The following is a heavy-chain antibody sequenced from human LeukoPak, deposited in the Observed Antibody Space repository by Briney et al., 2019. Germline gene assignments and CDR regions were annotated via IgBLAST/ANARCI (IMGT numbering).Heavy chain of an antibody. CDR2: IYYSGST. Sequence: SETLSLTCTVSGGSISSYYWSWIRQPPGKGLEWIGYIYYSGSTNYNPSLKSRVTISVDTSKNQFSLKLSSVTAADTAVYYCARWGIAANFDYWGQGTLVTVSS. V-gene: IGHV4-59*01. D-gene: IGHD6-13*01. CDR3: ARWGIAANFDY. CDR1: GGSISSYY. J-gene: IGHJ4*02.